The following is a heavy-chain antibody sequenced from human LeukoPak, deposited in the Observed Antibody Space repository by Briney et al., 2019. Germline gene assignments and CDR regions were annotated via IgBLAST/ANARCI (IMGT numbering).Heavy chain of an antibody. CDR1: GGPFSGYS. Sequence: SETLSLTCAVHGGPFSGYSWNWIRQPPGMGLEWIGEVNHSGSTNYNPSLKSRVTISVDTAKNQFSLKLSSVTAADTSVYYCARGGYSGYRSRFDYWGQGTLVIVSS. J-gene: IGHJ4*02. D-gene: IGHD5-12*01. CDR3: ARGGYSGYRSRFDY. CDR2: VNHSGST. V-gene: IGHV4-34*01.